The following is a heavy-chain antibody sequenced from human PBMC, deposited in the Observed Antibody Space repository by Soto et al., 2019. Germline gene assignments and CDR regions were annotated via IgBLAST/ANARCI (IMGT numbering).Heavy chain of an antibody. CDR2: IYYSGST. D-gene: IGHD2-15*01. Sequence: QLQLQESGPGLVTPSETLSLTCTVSGGSISSSSYYWGWIRQPPGKGLEWIGSIYYSGSTYYTPSLKSRVTISADTSKSQFSLKLRSVTAADTAVYYCARSLFGGYCSGGSCYHAFDIWGQGTMVTVAS. CDR3: ARSLFGGYCSGGSCYHAFDI. J-gene: IGHJ3*02. CDR1: GGSISSSSYY. V-gene: IGHV4-39*01.